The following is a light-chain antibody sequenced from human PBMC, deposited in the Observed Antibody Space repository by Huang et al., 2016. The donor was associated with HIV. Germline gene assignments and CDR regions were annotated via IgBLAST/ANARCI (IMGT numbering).Light chain of an antibody. Sequence: EIVMTQSPATLSVSPGKRVTLACRASQSVDDNLAWYQQKPGQAPRLLVYGASTRASGVPVRFSGSGSGTEFTRTITSLQSEDSASYYCQQYKSWFTFGQGTRLEIK. J-gene: IGKJ5*01. V-gene: IGKV3-15*01. CDR1: QSVDDN. CDR2: GAS. CDR3: QQYKSWFT.